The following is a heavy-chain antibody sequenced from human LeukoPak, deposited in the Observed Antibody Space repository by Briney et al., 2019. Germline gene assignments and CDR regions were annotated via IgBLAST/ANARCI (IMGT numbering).Heavy chain of an antibody. V-gene: IGHV3-23*01. D-gene: IGHD6-19*01. CDR3: ANHPAVAGTLL. J-gene: IGHJ4*02. CDR1: GFTFSDYY. Sequence: GGSLRLSCAASGFTFSDYYMSWIRQAPGKGLQWVSAVSGSGAHTYYADSVKGRFTISRDNSRDTLYLQMNSLRAEDTAVYYCANHPAVAGTLLGGQGTLVTVSS. CDR2: VSGSGAHT.